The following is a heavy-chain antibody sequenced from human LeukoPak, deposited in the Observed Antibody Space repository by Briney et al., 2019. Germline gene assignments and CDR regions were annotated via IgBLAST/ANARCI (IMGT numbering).Heavy chain of an antibody. CDR2: INPNSGGT. V-gene: IGHV1-2*07. CDR1: GYTFTDYY. D-gene: IGHD6-6*01. Sequence: ASVKVSCKASGYTFTDYYMHWVRRAPGQGLEWMGWINPNSGGTNFAHKFQGRVAMTRDTSISTAYMELGSLRSDDTAVYYCARARWQLVPYFDSWGQGTLVTVSS. J-gene: IGHJ4*02. CDR3: ARARWQLVPYFDS.